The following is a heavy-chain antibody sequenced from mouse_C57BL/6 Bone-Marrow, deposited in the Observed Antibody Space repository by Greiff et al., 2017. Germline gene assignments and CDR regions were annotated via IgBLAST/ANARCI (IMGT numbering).Heavy chain of an antibody. V-gene: IGHV1-26*01. CDR3: ARPQRGNYYGSSYYFDY. J-gene: IGHJ2*01. CDR1: GYTFTDYY. Sequence: EVQLQQSGPELVKPGASVKISCKASGYTFTDYYMNWVKQSHGKSLEWIGDINPNNGGTSYNQKFKGKATLTVDKSSSTAYMELRSLTSEDSAVYYCARPQRGNYYGSSYYFDYWGQGTTLTVSS. CDR2: INPNNGGT. D-gene: IGHD1-1*01.